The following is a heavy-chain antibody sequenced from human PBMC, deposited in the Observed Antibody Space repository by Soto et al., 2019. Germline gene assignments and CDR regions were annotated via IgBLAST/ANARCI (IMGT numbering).Heavy chain of an antibody. CDR3: ARAIGPTLFDY. CDR2: IGATGDT. CDR1: GFTFSSYD. J-gene: IGHJ4*02. V-gene: IGHV3-13*04. D-gene: IGHD3-22*01. Sequence: GGSLRLSCSASGFTFSSYDMHWVRQGTGKGLEWVSAIGATGDTYYAGSVKGRFTISRENAKNSLYLQMNSLRAGDTAIYFCARAIGPTLFDYWGQGTLVTVSS.